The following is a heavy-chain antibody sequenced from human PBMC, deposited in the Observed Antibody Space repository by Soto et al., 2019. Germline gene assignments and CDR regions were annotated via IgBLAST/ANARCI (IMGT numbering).Heavy chain of an antibody. CDR3: TTDRASGLGYYYGMDV. CDR2: IKSKTDGGTT. CDR1: GFTFSNAW. V-gene: IGHV3-15*01. D-gene: IGHD6-25*01. Sequence: EVQLVESGGGLVKPGGSLRLSCAASGFTFSNAWMSWVRQAPGKGLEWVGRIKSKTDGGTTDYAAPVKGRFTISRDDSKNTLYLQMNSLKTEDTAVYYCTTDRASGLGYYYGMDVWGQGTTVTVSS. J-gene: IGHJ6*02.